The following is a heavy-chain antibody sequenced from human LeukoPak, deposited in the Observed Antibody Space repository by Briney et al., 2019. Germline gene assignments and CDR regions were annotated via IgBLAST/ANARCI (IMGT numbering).Heavy chain of an antibody. CDR1: GGTFSSYA. J-gene: IGHJ3*02. Sequence: SVKVSCKASGGTFSSYAISWVRQAPGQGLEWMGRIIPILGIANYAQKFQGRVTITADKSTSTAYMELSRLRSDDTAVYYCARDLDYYGSGSFFNIWGQGTMVTVSS. D-gene: IGHD3-10*01. CDR3: ARDLDYYGSGSFFNI. CDR2: IIPILGIA. V-gene: IGHV1-69*04.